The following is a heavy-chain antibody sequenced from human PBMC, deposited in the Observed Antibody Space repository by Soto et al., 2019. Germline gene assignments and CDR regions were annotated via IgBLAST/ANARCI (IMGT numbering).Heavy chain of an antibody. J-gene: IGHJ4*02. CDR3: AHSPDTPGSGSLYYFDY. CDR1: GFSLSTSGVG. CDR2: IYWDDDK. Sequence: QITLKESGPTLVKPTQTLTLTCTFSGFSLSTSGVGVGWIRQPPGKALEWLALIYWDDDKRYSPPLKSRLTITKDTSKNQVVLTMPNMDPVDTATYYCAHSPDTPGSGSLYYFDYWGQGTLVTVSS. D-gene: IGHD3-22*01. V-gene: IGHV2-5*02.